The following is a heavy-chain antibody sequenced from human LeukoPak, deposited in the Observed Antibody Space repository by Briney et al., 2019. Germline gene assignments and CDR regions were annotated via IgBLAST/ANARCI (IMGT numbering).Heavy chain of an antibody. D-gene: IGHD3-22*01. V-gene: IGHV3-30*01. CDR3: ARDLAVVITTPHGY. CDR1: GFTFSSYA. J-gene: IGHJ4*02. CDR2: ISYDGSNK. Sequence: GRSLRLSCAASGFTFSSYAMHWVRQAPGKGLEWVAVISYDGSNKYYADSVKGRFTISRDNSKNTLYLQMNSLRAEDTAVYYCARDLAVVITTPHGYSGQGTLVTVSS.